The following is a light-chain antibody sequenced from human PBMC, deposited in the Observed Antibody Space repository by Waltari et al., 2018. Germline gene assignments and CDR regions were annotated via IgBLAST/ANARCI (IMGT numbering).Light chain of an antibody. Sequence: EIVMTQSPATLSVSPGERATLSCRASQSVSSNLAWYQQQPGQAPRLLIYGASTRATGIPASFSGSGSGTEFTLTISSLQSEDFAVYYCQQYRNRPPWTFGQWTKVEIK. J-gene: IGKJ1*01. CDR3: QQYRNRPPWT. V-gene: IGKV3D-15*01. CDR2: GAS. CDR1: QSVSSN.